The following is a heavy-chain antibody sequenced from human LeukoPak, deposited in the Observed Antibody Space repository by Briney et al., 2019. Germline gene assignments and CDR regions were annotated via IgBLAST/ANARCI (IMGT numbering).Heavy chain of an antibody. D-gene: IGHD2-8*01. V-gene: IGHV3-30-3*01. CDR3: ASTDNGAFDI. J-gene: IGHJ3*02. CDR1: GFTFSSYA. CDR2: ISYDGSNK. Sequence: GGSLRLSCAASGFTFSSYAMHWVRQAPGKGLEWVAVISYDGSNKYYADSVKGRFTISRDNSKNTLYLQMNSLRAEDTAVYYCASTDNGAFDIWGQGTMVTVSS.